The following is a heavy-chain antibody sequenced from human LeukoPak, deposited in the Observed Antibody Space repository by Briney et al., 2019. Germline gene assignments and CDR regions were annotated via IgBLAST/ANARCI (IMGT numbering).Heavy chain of an antibody. J-gene: IGHJ6*02. CDR3: ARLPGRGSGCFYGMDV. CDR1: GGSISSYY. V-gene: IGHV4-59*01. D-gene: IGHD2-15*01. Sequence: PSEALSLTCTVSGGSISSYYWSWIRQPPGKGLEWIGYVYYSGSTSYDPSLKSRVTISVDTSKNQFSLKLTSVTAADTAVYYCARLPGRGSGCFYGMDVRGQGTTVTVSS. CDR2: VYYSGST.